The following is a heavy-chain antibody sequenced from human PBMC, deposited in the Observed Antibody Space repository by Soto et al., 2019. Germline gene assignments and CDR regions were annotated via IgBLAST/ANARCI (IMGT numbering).Heavy chain of an antibody. CDR1: GYTFTSYY. CDR3: ARSFVSVGRPLGY. V-gene: IGHV1-2*04. D-gene: IGHD2-15*01. J-gene: IGHJ4*02. Sequence: ASVKVSCKASGYTFTSYYMHWVRQAPGQGLEWMGWINPNSGGTNYAQKFQGWVTMTRDTSISAAYMELSRLRSDDTAVYYCARSFVSVGRPLGYWGQGTLVTVSS. CDR2: INPNSGGT.